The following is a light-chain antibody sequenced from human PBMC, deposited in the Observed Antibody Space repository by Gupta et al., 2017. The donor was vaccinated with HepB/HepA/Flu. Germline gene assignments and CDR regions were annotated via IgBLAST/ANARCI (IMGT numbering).Light chain of an antibody. CDR1: SSDVGSYNL. CDR3: CSYAGSSTLV. J-gene: IGLJ2*01. V-gene: IGLV2-23*02. Sequence: QSALTQPASVSGSPGQSHTISCTGTSSDVGSYNLVSWYQQHPGKTPKLMIYEVSKRPSGVSNRFSGSKSGNTASLTISGLQAEDEADYYCCSYAGSSTLVFGGGTKLTVL. CDR2: EVS.